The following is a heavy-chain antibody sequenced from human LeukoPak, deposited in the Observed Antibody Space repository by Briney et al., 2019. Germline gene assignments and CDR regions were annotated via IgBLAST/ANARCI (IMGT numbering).Heavy chain of an antibody. CDR3: AKDPTHYRVWDYYETIGLSY. CDR1: GFTFSSYA. CDR2: ISYGGDND. V-gene: IGHV3-30*04. J-gene: IGHJ4*02. Sequence: GGSLRLSCAASGFTFSSYAMHWVRQAPGKGLEWVALISYGGDNDFYADSVKGRFTISRDNSKNTLYLQLNSLRPEDTAVYYCAKDPTHYRVWDYYETIGLSYWGQGTLVTVSS. D-gene: IGHD3-22*01.